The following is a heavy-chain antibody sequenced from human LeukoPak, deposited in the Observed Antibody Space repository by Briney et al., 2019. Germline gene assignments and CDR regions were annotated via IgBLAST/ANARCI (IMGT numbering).Heavy chain of an antibody. D-gene: IGHD2-2*01. CDR3: AKESCSSTSCYRSSDYGMDV. CDR1: GFAFSNYV. CDR2: MSGSGGDT. V-gene: IGHV3-23*01. J-gene: IGHJ6*02. Sequence: GGSLRHSCAASGFAFSNYVMTWVRQAPGKGLEWVSAMSGSGGDTYYADSVKGRFTISRDNSENTLYLQMNSLRAEDTAVYYCAKESCSSTSCYRSSDYGMDVWGQGTTVTVSS.